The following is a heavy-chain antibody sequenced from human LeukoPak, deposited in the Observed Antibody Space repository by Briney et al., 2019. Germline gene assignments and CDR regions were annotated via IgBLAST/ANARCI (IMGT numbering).Heavy chain of an antibody. Sequence: GGSLRLSCAPSGFTFSNAWMSWVPRAPGKGREWVGRILSKSEGGTADYSSPVKRRFTISRDDSKNTLYLQMDSLKTEDTAIYYCTTESYDRWGQGTLVTVSS. CDR2: ILSKSEGGTA. V-gene: IGHV3-15*01. CDR3: TTESYDR. D-gene: IGHD3-22*01. CDR1: GFTFSNAW. J-gene: IGHJ4*02.